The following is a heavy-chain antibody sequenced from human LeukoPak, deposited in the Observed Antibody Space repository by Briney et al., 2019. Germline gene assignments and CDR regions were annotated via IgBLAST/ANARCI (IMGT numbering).Heavy chain of an antibody. CDR1: GFTFSSYS. D-gene: IGHD1-26*01. CDR2: ISSSSSYI. CDR3: ARAYSGRYGLGYYYMDV. V-gene: IGHV3-21*01. Sequence: GGSLRLSCAASGFTFSSYSMNWVRQAQGKGLEWVSSISSSSSYIYYADSVKGRFTTSRYNAKNSLYLQMNSLRADDTAVYYCARAYSGRYGLGYYYMDVWGKGTTVTISS. J-gene: IGHJ6*03.